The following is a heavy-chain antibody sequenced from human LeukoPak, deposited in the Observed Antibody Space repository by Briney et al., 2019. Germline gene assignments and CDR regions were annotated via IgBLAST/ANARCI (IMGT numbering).Heavy chain of an antibody. Sequence: ASVKVSCKASGYTFTIYNINWVRQATGQGLEWMGWMNPNSGNTGYAQKFQGRVTITRNTSISTTYMELSSLRSEDTAVYYCARGRAIVVVVAAKHQRTYYMDVWGKGTTVTVSS. CDR2: MNPNSGNT. D-gene: IGHD2-15*01. CDR3: ARGRAIVVVVAAKHQRTYYMDV. CDR1: GYTFTIYN. V-gene: IGHV1-8*03. J-gene: IGHJ6*03.